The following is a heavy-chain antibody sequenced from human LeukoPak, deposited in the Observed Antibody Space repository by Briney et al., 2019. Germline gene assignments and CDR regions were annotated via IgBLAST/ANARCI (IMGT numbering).Heavy chain of an antibody. Sequence: GPVKVSCKVSGYTLTELSMHWVRQAPGKGLEWMEGFDPEDGETIYAQKFQGRVTMTEDTSTDTAYMELRSLRSDDTAVYYCARVSRDYYDSSGYYYFDYWGQGTLVTVSS. CDR3: ARVSRDYYDSSGYYYFDY. J-gene: IGHJ4*02. V-gene: IGHV1-24*01. CDR1: GYTLTELS. D-gene: IGHD3-22*01. CDR2: FDPEDGET.